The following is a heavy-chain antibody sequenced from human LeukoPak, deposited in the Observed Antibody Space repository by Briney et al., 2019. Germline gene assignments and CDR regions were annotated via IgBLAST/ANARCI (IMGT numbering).Heavy chain of an antibody. J-gene: IGHJ4*02. V-gene: IGHV3-23*01. D-gene: IGHD3-10*01. CDR2: ISNSGDAT. Sequence: PGGSLRLSCAASGFTFSNYAMSWVRQAPGKGLEWVSTISNSGDATYYADSVKGRFTISRGNSKNTLYLQMSSLRAEDTAVYYCAKEASGYGYYFDYWGQGTLVTVSS. CDR1: GFTFSNYA. CDR3: AKEASGYGYYFDY.